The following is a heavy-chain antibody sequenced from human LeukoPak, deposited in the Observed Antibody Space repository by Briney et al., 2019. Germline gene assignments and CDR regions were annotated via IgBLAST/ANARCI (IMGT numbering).Heavy chain of an antibody. CDR3: ARVERVSSGWYPS. D-gene: IGHD6-19*01. Sequence: ASVKVSCKASGYTFTSYDINWVRQATGQGLEWVGWMNPNSGNTDYAQKFQGRVTMTRNTSISTAYMELSSLRSEDTAVYYCARVERVSSGWYPSWGQGTLVTVSS. CDR2: MNPNSGNT. V-gene: IGHV1-8*01. CDR1: GYTFTSYD. J-gene: IGHJ4*02.